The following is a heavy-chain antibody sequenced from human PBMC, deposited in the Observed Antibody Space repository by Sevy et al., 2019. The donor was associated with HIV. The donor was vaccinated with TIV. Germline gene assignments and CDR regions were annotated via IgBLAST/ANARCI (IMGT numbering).Heavy chain of an antibody. CDR1: GGSISSGDYY. V-gene: IGHV4-30-4*01. D-gene: IGHD3-16*01. CDR2: MFYCGTT. CDR3: ARGVGGPGVMITFGGVKYAFDI. J-gene: IGHJ3*02. Sequence: SETLSLTCTVSGGSISSGDYYWSWIRQPPGRGPEWIGYMFYCGTTYYNPSLKSRVTISIDTSRNQFSLKLRSVTAADTAVYYCARGVGGPGVMITFGGVKYAFDIWGQGTMVTVSS.